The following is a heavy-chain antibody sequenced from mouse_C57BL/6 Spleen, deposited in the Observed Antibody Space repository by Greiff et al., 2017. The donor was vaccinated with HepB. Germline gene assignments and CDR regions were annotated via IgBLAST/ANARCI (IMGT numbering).Heavy chain of an antibody. V-gene: IGHV1-50*01. D-gene: IGHD4-1*01. CDR2: IDPSDSYT. J-gene: IGHJ2*01. CDR3: ARSGTVYFDY. CDR1: GYTFTSYW. Sequence: VQLQQSGAELVKPGASVKLSCKASGYTFTSYWMQWVKQRPGQGLEWIGEIDPSDSYTNYNQKFKGKATLTVDTSSSTAYMQLSSLTSEDSAVYYCARSGTVYFDYWGQGTTLTVSS.